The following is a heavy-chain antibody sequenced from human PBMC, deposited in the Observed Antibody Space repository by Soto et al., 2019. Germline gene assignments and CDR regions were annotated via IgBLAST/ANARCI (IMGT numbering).Heavy chain of an antibody. D-gene: IGHD3-10*01. Sequence: ASVKVSCKASGYTFTSYAMHWVRQAPGQRLEWMGWINAGNGNTKYSQKFQGRVTITRDTSASTAYMGLSSLRSEDTAVYYCARARGVLFDGFDPWGQGTLVTVSS. CDR2: INAGNGNT. J-gene: IGHJ5*02. CDR1: GYTFTSYA. V-gene: IGHV1-3*01. CDR3: ARARGVLFDGFDP.